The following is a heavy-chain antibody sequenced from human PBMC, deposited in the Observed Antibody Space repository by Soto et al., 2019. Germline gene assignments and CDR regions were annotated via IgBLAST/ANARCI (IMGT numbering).Heavy chain of an antibody. CDR3: ARGRQATVNLCCFDP. Sequence: PWGSLTLACASSGFTFRISLIHWVFQAPGKGLVWVSRINSDGSSTSYADSVKGRFTISRDNAKNTLYLQMNSLRAEDTAVYYCARGRQATVNLCCFDPRGQGTLVT. CDR1: GFTFRISL. V-gene: IGHV3-74*01. CDR2: INSDGSST. D-gene: IGHD4-17*01. J-gene: IGHJ5*02.